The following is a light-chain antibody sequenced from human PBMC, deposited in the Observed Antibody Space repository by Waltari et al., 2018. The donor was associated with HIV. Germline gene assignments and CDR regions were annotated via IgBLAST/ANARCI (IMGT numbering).Light chain of an antibody. CDR1: TSDVAGYNY. Sequence: QSALTQPASVSGPPGQSITISCPGPTSDVAGYNYVSWYHHHPVTAPKLMIYAGSNRPSGVSNRFSGSKSGNTASLTISGLQAEDEADYYCSSYTSSSTPYVFGTGTKVTVL. CDR2: AGS. V-gene: IGLV2-14*01. CDR3: SSYTSSSTPYV. J-gene: IGLJ1*01.